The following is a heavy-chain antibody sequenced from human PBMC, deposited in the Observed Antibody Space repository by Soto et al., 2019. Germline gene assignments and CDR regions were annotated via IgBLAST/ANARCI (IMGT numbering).Heavy chain of an antibody. D-gene: IGHD6-13*01. Sequence: GGSLRLSCAASRFTFSSYAMDWVRQAPGKGLEWVAVISHDGSEKYYGDSVKGRFTISRDNPKNTVYLQMNSLRPEDTAVYYCARAAAYFYHYYYAMDVWGQGTAVTVSS. V-gene: IGHV3-30-3*01. CDR2: ISHDGSEK. J-gene: IGHJ6*02. CDR3: ARAAAYFYHYYYAMDV. CDR1: RFTFSSYA.